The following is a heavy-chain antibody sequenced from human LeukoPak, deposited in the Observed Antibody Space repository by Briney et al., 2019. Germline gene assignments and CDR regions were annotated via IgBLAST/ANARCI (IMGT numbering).Heavy chain of an antibody. D-gene: IGHD6-13*01. J-gene: IGHJ4*02. V-gene: IGHV5-51*01. CDR3: ARPMGHSSSWYALA. Sequence: GESLKISCKGSGCSFNTYWIGWVRQMPGKGLEWVGIIYPDDSDTRYSPSFEGQVTISADKSISTAYLQWSSLKASDTAMYYCARPMGHSSSWYALAWGQGTLVTVSS. CDR2: IYPDDSDT. CDR1: GCSFNTYW.